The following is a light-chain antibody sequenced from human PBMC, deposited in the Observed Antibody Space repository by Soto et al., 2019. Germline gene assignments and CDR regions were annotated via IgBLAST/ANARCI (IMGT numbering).Light chain of an antibody. V-gene: IGLV1-44*01. J-gene: IGLJ3*02. CDR1: FTNIGSNT. Sequence: QAVVTQPPSASGTPGQSVTMSCSGSFTNIGSNTVNWYQQVPGTAPQVLIYSNNERPSGVPDRFSASKSGTSASLAISGLQSEDEADYYCGAWDDSLSAQVFGGGTKLTVL. CDR2: SNN. CDR3: GAWDDSLSAQV.